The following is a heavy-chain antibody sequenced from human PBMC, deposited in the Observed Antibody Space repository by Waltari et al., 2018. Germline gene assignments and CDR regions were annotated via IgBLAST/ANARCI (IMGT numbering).Heavy chain of an antibody. CDR2: ISYDGSNK. J-gene: IGHJ4*02. CDR1: GFTFSSYA. CDR3: ARGGRFSITGFDY. D-gene: IGHD3-10*01. V-gene: IGHV3-30*01. Sequence: QVQLVESGGGVVQPGRSLRLSCAASGFTFSSYAMHWVRQAPGKGLEWVAVISYDGSNKYYADSVKGRFTISRDNSKNTLYLQMNSLRAEDTAVYYCARGGRFSITGFDYWGQGTLVTVSS.